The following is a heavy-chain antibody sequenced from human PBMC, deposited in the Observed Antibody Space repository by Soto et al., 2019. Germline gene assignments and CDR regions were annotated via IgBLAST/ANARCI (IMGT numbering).Heavy chain of an antibody. V-gene: IGHV3-21*01. CDR3: SNSPGGSSWYRYYIDV. Sequence: GGSLRLSCAASGFTFSSYSMNWVRQAPGKGLEWVSSISSSSRSIYYPDSVKGRFTISRDNAKNSLYLQMNSLRDEDTAVYYCSNSPGGSSWYRYYIDVWGKGTTVTVSS. J-gene: IGHJ6*03. CDR2: ISSSSRSI. CDR1: GFTFSSYS. D-gene: IGHD6-13*01.